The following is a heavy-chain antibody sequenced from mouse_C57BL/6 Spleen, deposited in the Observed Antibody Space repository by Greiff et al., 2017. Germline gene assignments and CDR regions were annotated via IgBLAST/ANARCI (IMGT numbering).Heavy chain of an antibody. CDR2: IDPNSGGT. Sequence: QVQLQQSGAELVKPGASVKLSCKASGYTFTSYWMHWVKQRPGRGLEWIGRIDPNSGGTKYNEKFKSKATLTVDKPSSTAYMQLSSLTSEDSAVXYCARVLGWDYFYAMDYWGQGTSVTVSS. D-gene: IGHD2-13*01. CDR3: ARVLGWDYFYAMDY. CDR1: GYTFTSYW. J-gene: IGHJ4*01. V-gene: IGHV1-72*01.